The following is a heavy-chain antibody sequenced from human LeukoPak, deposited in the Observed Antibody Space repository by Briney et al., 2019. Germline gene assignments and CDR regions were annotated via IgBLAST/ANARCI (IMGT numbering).Heavy chain of an antibody. CDR1: GYSFANYW. CDR2: IYPGDSDT. V-gene: IGHV5-51*01. J-gene: IGHJ4*02. D-gene: IGHD2-15*01. Sequence: GESLKISCKGSGYSFANYWIGWVRQMPGKGLEWMATIYPGDSDTRYSPSFQGQVFISVDKSITTAYLEWSSLKASDTAMYYCARQYRHCSGGSCYIDYWGQGTLVTVSS. CDR3: ARQYRHCSGGSCYIDY.